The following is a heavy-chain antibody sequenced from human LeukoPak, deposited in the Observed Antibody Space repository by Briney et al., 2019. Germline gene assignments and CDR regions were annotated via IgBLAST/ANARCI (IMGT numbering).Heavy chain of an antibody. CDR3: ASLTAAAPYYYYYMDV. V-gene: IGHV3-48*03. Sequence: GGSLRLSCAASGFTFSSYEMNWVRQAPGKGPEWVSYISSSGSTIYYADSVKGRFTISRDNAKNSLYLQMNSLRAEDTAVYYCASLTAAAPYYYYYMDVWGKGTTVTVSS. J-gene: IGHJ6*03. CDR1: GFTFSSYE. D-gene: IGHD6-13*01. CDR2: ISSSGSTI.